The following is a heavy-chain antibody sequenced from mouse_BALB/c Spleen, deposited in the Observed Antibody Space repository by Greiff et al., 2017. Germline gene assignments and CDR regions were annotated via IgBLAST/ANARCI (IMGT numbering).Heavy chain of an antibody. CDR3: ARGGGLTDY. J-gene: IGHJ2*01. D-gene: IGHD2-2*01. Sequence: QVQLQQSGAELVRPGTSVKISCKASGYTFTNYWLGWVKQRPGHGLEWIGDIYPGGGYTNYNEKFKGKATLTADTSSNTAYMQLSSLTSKDTAVYFCARGGGLTDYWGQGTTLTVSS. CDR1: GYTFTNYW. V-gene: IGHV1-63*02. CDR2: IYPGGGYT.